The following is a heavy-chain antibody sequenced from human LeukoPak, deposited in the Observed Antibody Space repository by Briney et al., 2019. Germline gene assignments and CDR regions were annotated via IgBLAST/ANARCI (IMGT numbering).Heavy chain of an antibody. CDR1: GYTFTGYY. CDR3: AFYDSSGYYYPYDAFDI. J-gene: IGHJ3*02. Sequence: ASVKVSCKASGYTFTGYYMHWVRQAPGQGLEWMGWINPNSGGTNYAQKFQGRVTMTRDTSISTAYMELSRLRSDDTAVYYCAFYDSSGYYYPYDAFDIWGQGTMVTVSS. D-gene: IGHD3-22*01. CDR2: INPNSGGT. V-gene: IGHV1-2*02.